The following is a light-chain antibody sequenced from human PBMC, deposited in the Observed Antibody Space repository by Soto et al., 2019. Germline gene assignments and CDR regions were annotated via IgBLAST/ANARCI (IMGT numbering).Light chain of an antibody. CDR2: DAS. CDR3: QHYNLYSTWT. J-gene: IGKJ1*01. CDR1: QNINAW. V-gene: IGKV1-5*01. Sequence: DIHMTQSPSSLSVSVGDRVTITCRTSQNINAWLAWYQQRPGQAPKLLIYDASTVQSGVPSRFSGSGSGTELTFTISSLQPDDSPSYNCQHYNLYSTWTFGQGPKVDNK.